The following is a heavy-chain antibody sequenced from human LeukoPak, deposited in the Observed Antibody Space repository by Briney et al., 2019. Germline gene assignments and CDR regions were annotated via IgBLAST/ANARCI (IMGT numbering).Heavy chain of an antibody. CDR1: GYSISSGYY. D-gene: IGHD2-15*01. CDR3: ASGPLGYCSGSSCYWFQH. Sequence: PSETLSLTCAVSGYSISSGYYWGWIRQPPGKGLEWIGSIYHSGSTYYNPSLKSRVTISVDTSKNQFSLKLSSVTAADTAVYYCASGPLGYCSGSSCYWFQHWGQGTLVTVSS. J-gene: IGHJ1*01. V-gene: IGHV4-38-2*01. CDR2: IYHSGST.